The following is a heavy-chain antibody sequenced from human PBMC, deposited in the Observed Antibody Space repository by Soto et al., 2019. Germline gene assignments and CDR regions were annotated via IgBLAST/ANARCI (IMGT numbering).Heavy chain of an antibody. J-gene: IGHJ5*02. CDR2: ISAYNGNT. CDR3: ARIPLYIAGGNWFDP. CDR1: GYTFTSYG. D-gene: IGHD6-13*01. V-gene: IGHV1-18*01. Sequence: QVQLVQSGAEVKKPGASVKVSCKASGYTFTSYGIIWVRQAPGQGIEWMGWISAYNGNTNYAQKPQGRVTMTTATYRSTGYMELRSLRSDDTAVYYCARIPLYIAGGNWFDPWGQGTLVTVSS.